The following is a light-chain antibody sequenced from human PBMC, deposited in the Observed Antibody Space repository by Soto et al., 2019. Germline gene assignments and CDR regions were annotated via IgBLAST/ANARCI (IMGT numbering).Light chain of an antibody. CDR3: QQRSSWPPT. V-gene: IGKV3D-20*02. Sequence: EIVLTQSPGTLSLSPGERVTLSCRASQSVSSSYLTWYQQKPGQAPRLLIYGASTRATSIPARFSGSGSGTDFTLTISSLEPEDFAVYYCQQRSSWPPTFGQGTRLEIK. CDR1: QSVSSSY. J-gene: IGKJ5*01. CDR2: GAS.